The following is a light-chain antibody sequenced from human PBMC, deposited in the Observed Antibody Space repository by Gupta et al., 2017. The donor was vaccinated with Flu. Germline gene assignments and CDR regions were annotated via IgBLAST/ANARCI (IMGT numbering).Light chain of an antibody. J-gene: IGLJ2*01. V-gene: IGLV2-23*01. CDR1: SSDVGTSNL. CDR2: EAD. Sequence: QSALTQPASVSGSPGQSITISCTGTSSDVGTSNLVSWYQHHPGKAPKLLIYEADKRPSGVSSRFSGSKSGHTAFLTVAGLQADDEATYYCCSYSGLNTLLFGGGTKVTVL. CDR3: CSYSGLNTLL.